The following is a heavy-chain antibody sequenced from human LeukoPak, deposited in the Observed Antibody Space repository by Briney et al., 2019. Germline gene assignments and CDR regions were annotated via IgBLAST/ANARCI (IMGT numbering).Heavy chain of an antibody. CDR1: GYTFTGYY. J-gene: IGHJ4*02. Sequence: GASVKVSCKASGYTFTGYYLNWVRQAPGQGLEWMGRINLNSGGTNYAQNFQGRVTMTRDTSISTAYMELNRLRFDDTAVYYCAREDFDYWGQGTLVTASS. CDR2: INLNSGGT. CDR3: AREDFDY. V-gene: IGHV1-2*06.